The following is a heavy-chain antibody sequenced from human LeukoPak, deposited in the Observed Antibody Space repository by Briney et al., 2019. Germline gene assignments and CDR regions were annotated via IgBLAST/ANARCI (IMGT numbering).Heavy chain of an antibody. Sequence: GASLKISCKGSGYSFNTYWIGWVRQMPGKGLEWMGIIYPGDSDTKYSPSFQGQVTISADKSISTAYLQWSSLKASDTAMYYCARPYSDWESFHIWGQGTMVTVSS. CDR1: GYSFNTYW. J-gene: IGHJ3*02. V-gene: IGHV5-51*01. CDR2: IYPGDSDT. D-gene: IGHD2-15*01. CDR3: ARPYSDWESFHI.